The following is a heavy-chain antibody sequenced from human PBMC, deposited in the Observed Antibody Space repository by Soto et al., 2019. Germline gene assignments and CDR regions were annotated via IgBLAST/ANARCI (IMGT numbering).Heavy chain of an antibody. CDR2: IYYSGST. CDR3: AIRWGDYFDY. V-gene: IGHV4-59*08. J-gene: IGHJ4*02. CDR1: GGSISSYY. D-gene: IGHD3-16*01. Sequence: QVQLQESGPGLVKPSETLSLTCTVSGGSISSYYWSWIRQPPGKGLEWIGYIYYSGSTNYNPSLKSRVTISVDTSKNQFSLKLSSVTAADTAVYYCAIRWGDYFDYWGQGTLVTVSS.